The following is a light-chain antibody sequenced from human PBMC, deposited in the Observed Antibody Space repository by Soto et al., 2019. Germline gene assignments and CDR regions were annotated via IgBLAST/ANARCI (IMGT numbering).Light chain of an antibody. V-gene: IGLV2-14*01. CDR1: SSDVGGYKF. J-gene: IGLJ1*01. CDR3: GSYTGSIYV. Sequence: QSVLTQPASVSGSPGQSITISCTGTSSDVGGYKFVSWYQQHPVKAPKLMIYEVSNRPSGVSSRFSGSKSGNTASLTISGLQAEDEADYYCGSYTGSIYVFGPGTKVTVL. CDR2: EVS.